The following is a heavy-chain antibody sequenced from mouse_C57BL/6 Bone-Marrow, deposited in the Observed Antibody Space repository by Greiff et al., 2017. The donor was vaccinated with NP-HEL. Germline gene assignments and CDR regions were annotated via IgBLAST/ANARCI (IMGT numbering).Heavy chain of an antibody. D-gene: IGHD1-1*01. Sequence: VQLKASGPELVKPGDSVKISCKASGYSFTGYFMNWVMQSHGKSLEWIGRINPYNGDTFYNQKFKGKATFTVDKSFSTAHMELRSLTSEDSAVYYCARWGTTVVASDYYAMDDWGQGTSVTVSS. J-gene: IGHJ4*01. CDR1: GYSFTGYF. CDR2: INPYNGDT. V-gene: IGHV1-20*01. CDR3: ARWGTTVVASDYYAMDD.